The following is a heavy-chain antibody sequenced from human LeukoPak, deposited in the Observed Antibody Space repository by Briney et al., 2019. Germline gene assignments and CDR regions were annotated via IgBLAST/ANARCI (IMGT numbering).Heavy chain of an antibody. Sequence: SETLSLTCTVSGGSISSSSYYWGWIRQPPGKGLEWIGSIYYSGSTYYNPSLKSRVTISVDTSKNQFSLKLSSVTAADTAVYYCARAASEFGWFDPWGQGTLVTVSS. CDR2: IYYSGST. D-gene: IGHD3-10*01. CDR1: GGSISSSSYY. J-gene: IGHJ5*02. CDR3: ARAASEFGWFDP. V-gene: IGHV4-39*07.